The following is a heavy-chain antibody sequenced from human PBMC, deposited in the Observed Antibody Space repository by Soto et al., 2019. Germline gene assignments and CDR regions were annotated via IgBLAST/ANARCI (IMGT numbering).Heavy chain of an antibody. J-gene: IGHJ4*02. CDR1: GYTFTSYG. CDR3: ARDSSGRANFDY. D-gene: IGHD6-19*01. V-gene: IGHV1-18*01. CDR2: TSAYMVT. Sequence: QVQLVQSGGEVKKPGASVKVSCKASGYTFTSYGISWVRQAPGQGLEWMGWTSAYMVTNYAQKFQGRVTMTTDTSTSTAYMELMSLRSDDTAVYYCARDSSGRANFDYWGQGTLVTVSS.